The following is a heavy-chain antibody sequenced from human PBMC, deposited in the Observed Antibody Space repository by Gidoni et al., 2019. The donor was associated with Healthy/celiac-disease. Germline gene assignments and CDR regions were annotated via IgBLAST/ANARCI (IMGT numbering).Heavy chain of an antibody. J-gene: IGHJ6*03. CDR3: ARTFRYYYYMDV. Sequence: QVQLVQSGAEVQKPGASVKVSCMASGYTFTSYDINRVRQATGQGLEWMGWMNPNSGNTGYAQKFQGRVTMTRNTSMSTAYMELSSLRSEDTAVYYCARTFRYYYYMDVWGKGTTVTVSS. V-gene: IGHV1-8*01. CDR1: GYTFTSYD. CDR2: MNPNSGNT.